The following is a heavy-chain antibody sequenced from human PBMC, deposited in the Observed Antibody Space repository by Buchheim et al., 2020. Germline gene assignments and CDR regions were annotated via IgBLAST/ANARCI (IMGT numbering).Heavy chain of an antibody. Sequence: QVQLVESGGGVVQPGGSLRLSCTASRFRFSSYGMEWIRQAPGKGLEWVAKISYDGNHEQIADAVKGRFTISRDNSKNTLYLQLNSLKFEDTAVYFCATTAERSGFDFYYWGQGT. CDR2: ISYDGNHE. CDR1: RFRFSSYG. V-gene: IGHV3-30*14. J-gene: IGHJ4*02. CDR3: ATTAERSGFDFYY. D-gene: IGHD6-19*01.